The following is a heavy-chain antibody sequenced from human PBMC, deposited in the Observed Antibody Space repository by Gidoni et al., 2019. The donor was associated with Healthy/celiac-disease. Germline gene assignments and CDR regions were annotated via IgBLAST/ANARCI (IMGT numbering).Heavy chain of an antibody. CDR1: EFTFSSYG. CDR3: AKDMRNVTTVTTGLDY. J-gene: IGHJ4*02. V-gene: IGHV3-30*18. D-gene: IGHD4-17*01. Sequence: QVQLLESGGGVVQPGRSLRLSCSASEFTFSSYGMHWVRPAPGKGLEWVAVISYDGSNKYYADSVKGRFTISRDNSKSTLYLQMNSLRAEDTAVYYCAKDMRNVTTVTTGLDYWGQGTLVTVSS. CDR2: ISYDGSNK.